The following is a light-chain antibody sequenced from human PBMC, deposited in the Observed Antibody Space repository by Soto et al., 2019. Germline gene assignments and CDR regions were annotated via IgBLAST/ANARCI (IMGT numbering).Light chain of an antibody. Sequence: DIQMTQSTSSLSASVGDRVTITCRASQGIRSDLGWYQQKPGKAPKRLIFAASSLQSGAPSRFSCGGSGTDITLTISSLRPEDVGTCYYHEYNRAPKLNFGPGTKADI. J-gene: IGKJ3*01. CDR3: HEYNRAPKLN. CDR2: AAS. V-gene: IGKV1-27*01. CDR1: QGIRSD.